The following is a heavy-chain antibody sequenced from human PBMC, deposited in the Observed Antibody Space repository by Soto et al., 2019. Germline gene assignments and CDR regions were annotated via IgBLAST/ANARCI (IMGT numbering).Heavy chain of an antibody. CDR1: AFSLSGHH. J-gene: IGHJ6*02. Sequence: VQLVESGGGLVQPGGSLRLSCAASAFSLSGHHMGWVRQAPGKGLEWVAVISYDGSNKYYADSVKGRFTISRDNSKNTLYLQMNSLRAEDTAVYYCARAYYYYGMDVWGQGTTVTVSS. CDR2: ISYDGSNK. CDR3: ARAYYYYGMDV. V-gene: IGHV3-30*19.